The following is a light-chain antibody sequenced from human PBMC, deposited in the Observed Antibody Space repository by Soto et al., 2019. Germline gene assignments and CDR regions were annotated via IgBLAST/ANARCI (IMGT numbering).Light chain of an antibody. V-gene: IGKV1-39*01. Sequence: DIQMTQSPSSLSASVGDRVTITCRASHSITSYLDWYQQKPGKAPKLLIYAASSLQSGAPSRFSRSGSGTDFTLTISSLQPEDFATYYCQQSYSTPRAFGQGTKVEIK. CDR3: QQSYSTPRA. J-gene: IGKJ1*01. CDR1: HSITSY. CDR2: AAS.